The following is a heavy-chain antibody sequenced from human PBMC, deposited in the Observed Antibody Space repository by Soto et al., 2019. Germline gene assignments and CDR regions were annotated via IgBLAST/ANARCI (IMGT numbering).Heavy chain of an antibody. CDR1: PITVYNYAA. D-gene: IGHD2-2*01. V-gene: IGHV3-23*01. CDR3: AKDRALENQTPYGMDV. CDR2: ISGRADQK. J-gene: IGHJ6*02. Sequence: EVQLLESGGGLGQPGGSLRLSCVASPITVYNYAAMSWVRQAPGKGLEWVSTISGRADQKYYADSVKGRFTISRDNSKNRLYLQMNSLRVEDTAVYYCAKDRALENQTPYGMDVWGQGTTLTV.